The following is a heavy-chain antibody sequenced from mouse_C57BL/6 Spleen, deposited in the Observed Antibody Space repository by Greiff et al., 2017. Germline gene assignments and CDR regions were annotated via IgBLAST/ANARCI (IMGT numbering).Heavy chain of an antibody. J-gene: IGHJ3*01. CDR1: GFTFTDYY. CDR3: ARYGRGFAY. CDR2: IRNKANGYTT. V-gene: IGHV7-3*01. Sequence: EVKLMESGGGLVQPGGSLSLSCAASGFTFTDYYMSWVRQPPGKALEWLGFIRNKANGYTTEYSAYVQGRFTISRDNSQSILYLQMNALRAEDSATYYCARYGRGFAYWGQGTLVTVSA.